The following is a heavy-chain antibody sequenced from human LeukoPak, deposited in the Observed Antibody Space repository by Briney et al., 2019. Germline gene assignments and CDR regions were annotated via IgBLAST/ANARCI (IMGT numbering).Heavy chain of an antibody. CDR3: ARARGDFHYFDS. CDR1: GASISSYY. CDR2: VYDSGKT. J-gene: IGHJ4*02. D-gene: IGHD2-21*02. V-gene: IGHV4-59*01. Sequence: SETLSPICTVSGASISSYYWSWIRQPPGKGLEWIGYVYDSGKTNYNPSLKSRVTISMDTSKNQFSLNLRSVTAADTAVYYCARARGDFHYFDSWGQGTLVTVSS.